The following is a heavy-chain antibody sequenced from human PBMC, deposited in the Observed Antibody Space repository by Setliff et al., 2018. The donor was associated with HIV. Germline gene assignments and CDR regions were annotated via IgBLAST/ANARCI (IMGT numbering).Heavy chain of an antibody. V-gene: IGHV1-46*01. J-gene: IGHJ4*02. CDR3: AGRAYGSGSYFDY. D-gene: IGHD3-10*01. CDR2: IHPSTGNT. CDR1: GYTFTSYY. Sequence: ASVKVSCKASGYTFTSYYMHWVRQAPGQGLEWMGLIHPSTGNTYYTQKFQGRVTMTEDTSTDTAYMELSSLRSEDTAVYYCAGRAYGSGSYFDYWGQGTLVTVSS.